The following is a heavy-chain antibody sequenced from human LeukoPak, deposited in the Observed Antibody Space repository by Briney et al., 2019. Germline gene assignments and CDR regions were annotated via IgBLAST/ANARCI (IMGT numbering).Heavy chain of an antibody. V-gene: IGHV3-23*01. D-gene: IGHD2-21*01. CDR3: AKDCDAATCWYFDL. CDR1: GFTFSSYA. CDR2: ISGSGGST. Sequence: GRSLRLSCAASGFTFSSYAVSWVRQAPGKGLEWVSSISGSGGSTYYGDSVKGRFTISRDNSKNTLYLQMNSLRAEDTGVYYCAKDCDAATCWYFDLWGRGTLVTVSS. J-gene: IGHJ2*01.